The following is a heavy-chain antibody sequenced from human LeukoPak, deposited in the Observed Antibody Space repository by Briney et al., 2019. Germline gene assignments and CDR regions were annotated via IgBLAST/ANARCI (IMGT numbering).Heavy chain of an antibody. CDR3: ARHGPWMSDC. CDR1: GGSVSSSYY. D-gene: IGHD2-2*03. Sequence: SETLSLTCTVSGGSVSSSYYWGWIRQPPGKGLEWIESICSGGNTCYNPSLQSRVTISADSSKNHFFLQLTSATAADTAVYCCARHGPWMSDCWGQGTLVTVSS. CDR2: ICSGGNT. J-gene: IGHJ4*02. V-gene: IGHV4-39*01.